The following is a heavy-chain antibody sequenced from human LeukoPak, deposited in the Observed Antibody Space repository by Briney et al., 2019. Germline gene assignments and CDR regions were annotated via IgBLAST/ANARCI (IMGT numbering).Heavy chain of an antibody. CDR2: ISSSSSYI. J-gene: IGHJ6*04. D-gene: IGHD6-13*01. CDR3: ARIAAAGLYYYYGMDV. Sequence: GGSLRLSCAASGFTFSSYSMNWVRQAPGKGLEWVSSISSSSSYIYYADSVKGRFTISRDNAKNSLYLQMNSLRAEDTAVYYGARIAAAGLYYYYGMDVWGKGTTVTVSS. CDR1: GFTFSSYS. V-gene: IGHV3-21*01.